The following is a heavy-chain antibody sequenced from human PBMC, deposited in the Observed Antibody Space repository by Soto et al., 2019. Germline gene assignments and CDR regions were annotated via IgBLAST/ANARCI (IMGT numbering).Heavy chain of an antibody. D-gene: IGHD3-10*01. Sequence: ASVKVSCKASGYTFTSYAMHWVRQAPGQRLEWMGWINAGNGNTKYSQKFQGRVTITRDTSASTAYMELSSLRSEDTAVYYCARVRDYYGSGSYYAFDIWGQGTMVTVSS. CDR2: INAGNGNT. CDR3: ARVRDYYGSGSYYAFDI. J-gene: IGHJ3*02. CDR1: GYTFTSYA. V-gene: IGHV1-3*01.